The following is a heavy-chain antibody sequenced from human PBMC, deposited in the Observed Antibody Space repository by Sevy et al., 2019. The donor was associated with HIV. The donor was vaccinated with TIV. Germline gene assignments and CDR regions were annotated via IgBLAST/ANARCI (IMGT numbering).Heavy chain of an antibody. CDR2: ISSSGSTI. J-gene: IGHJ4*02. CDR3: ARAITGTTHYFDY. D-gene: IGHD1-20*01. CDR1: GFTFSDYY. Sequence: GGSLRLSCAASGFTFSDYYMSWIRQAPGKGLEWVSHISSSGSTIYYADSVKGRFTISRDNAKNSLYLQMNSLRAEDTAVYYCARAITGTTHYFDYWGQGTLVTVSS. V-gene: IGHV3-11*01.